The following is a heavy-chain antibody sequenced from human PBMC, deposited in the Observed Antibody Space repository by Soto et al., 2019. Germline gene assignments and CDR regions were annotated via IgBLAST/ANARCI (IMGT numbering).Heavy chain of an antibody. V-gene: IGHV1-2*04. D-gene: IGHD6-6*01. CDR3: ARDRPRVLSSHDYYYYGMDV. CDR2: INPNSGGT. CDR1: GYTFTGYY. J-gene: IGHJ6*02. Sequence: ASVKVSCKASGYTFTGYYMHWVRQAPGQGLEWMGWINPNSGGTNYAQKFQGWVTMTRDTSISTAYMELSRLRSDDTAVYYCARDRPRVLSSHDYYYYGMDVWGQGTTVTVSS.